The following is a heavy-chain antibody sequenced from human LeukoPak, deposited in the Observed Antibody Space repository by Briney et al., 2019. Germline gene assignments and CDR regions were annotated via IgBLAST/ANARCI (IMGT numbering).Heavy chain of an antibody. Sequence: PGGSLRLSCAASGFTFNSYSMHWVRQAPSNWLEWVAFISSDGSSKFYADSVKGRFTISRDNSKNTLYLQMNSLRPEDTDVYYCATEEGTTEFDYWGQGTLVTVSS. D-gene: IGHD4-11*01. V-gene: IGHV3-30*04. CDR1: GFTFNSYS. CDR2: ISSDGSSK. J-gene: IGHJ4*02. CDR3: ATEEGTTEFDY.